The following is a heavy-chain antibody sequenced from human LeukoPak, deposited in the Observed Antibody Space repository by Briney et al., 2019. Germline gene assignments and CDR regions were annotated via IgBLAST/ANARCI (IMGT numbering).Heavy chain of an antibody. J-gene: IGHJ4*02. D-gene: IGHD3-22*01. CDR3: AKEHRYYYDSSGHYDKTFDY. Sequence: GRSLRLSCAASGFTFSSYGMHWVRQAPGKGLEWVAVISYDGSNKYYADSVKGRFTISRDNSKNTLYLQVNSLRAEDTAVYYCAKEHRYYYDSSGHYDKTFDYWGQGTLITVSS. CDR1: GFTFSSYG. V-gene: IGHV3-30*18. CDR2: ISYDGSNK.